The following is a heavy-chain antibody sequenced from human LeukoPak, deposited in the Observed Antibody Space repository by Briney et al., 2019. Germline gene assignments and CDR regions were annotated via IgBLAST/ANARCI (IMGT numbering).Heavy chain of an antibody. V-gene: IGHV3-74*01. J-gene: IGHJ6*02. CDR3: ARGYSSSWSYGMDV. CDR2: INTDGSST. CDR1: GFTFSSYW. Sequence: PGGSLRLSCAASGFTFSSYWMHWVRQAPGKGLVWVSRINTDGSSTSYADSVKGRFTISRDNAKNTLYLQMNSLRAEDTAVYYCARGYSSSWSYGMDVWGQGTTVTVSS. D-gene: IGHD6-13*01.